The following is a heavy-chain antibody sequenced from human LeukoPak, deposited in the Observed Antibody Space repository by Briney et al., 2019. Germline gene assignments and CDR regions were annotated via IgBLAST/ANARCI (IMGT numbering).Heavy chain of an antibody. CDR1: GGSISSGSHY. Sequence: SETLSLTCTVSGGSISSGSHYWTWIRQPAGKGLEYIGRVYSSGSTDSNPSLRSRLTMSVDTSKNQLSLKLTSVTAADTAVYYCARLGRFGALLPYYYYMDVWGKGTTVTVSS. V-gene: IGHV4-61*02. CDR2: VYSSGST. D-gene: IGHD3-10*01. J-gene: IGHJ6*03. CDR3: ARLGRFGALLPYYYYMDV.